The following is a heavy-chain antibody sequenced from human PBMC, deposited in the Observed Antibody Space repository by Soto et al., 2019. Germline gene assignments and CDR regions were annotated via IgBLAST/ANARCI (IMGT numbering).Heavy chain of an antibody. CDR2: INPSGGST. Sequence: GASVKVSFKASGYTFTSYYMHWVRQAPGQGLEWMGIINPSGGSTSYAQKFQGRVTMTRDTSTSTVYMELSSLRSEDTAVYYCARGTVYVPFLFPCLDVWGQGTTVTVSS. CDR3: ARGTVYVPFLFPCLDV. CDR1: GYTFTSYY. J-gene: IGHJ6*02. V-gene: IGHV1-46*01. D-gene: IGHD3-10*02.